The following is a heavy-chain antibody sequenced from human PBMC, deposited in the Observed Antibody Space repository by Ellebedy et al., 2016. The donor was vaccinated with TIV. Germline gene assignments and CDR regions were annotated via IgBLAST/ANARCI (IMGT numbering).Heavy chain of an antibody. CDR1: GYTFTTYA. D-gene: IGHD6-19*01. CDR2: INGGNGNT. J-gene: IGHJ3*02. CDR3: ANDSSGWFGIWFNYAFDI. Sequence: AASVKVSCKASGYTFTTYAIHWVRQAPGQGLEWMGWINGGNGNTKYSQKFQGRVTITRDTSASTAYMELSSLRSEDTAVYYCANDSSGWFGIWFNYAFDIWGQGTMVTVSS. V-gene: IGHV1-3*01.